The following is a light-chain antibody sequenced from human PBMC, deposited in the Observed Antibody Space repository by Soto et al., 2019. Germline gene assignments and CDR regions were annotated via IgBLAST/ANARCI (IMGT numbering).Light chain of an antibody. V-gene: IGKV3-15*01. CDR2: GAS. Sequence: EVVMTQSPATLSVSPGERATLSCRASQSVSSSLAWYQQKPGQAPRLLIYGASTRATGIPARFSGSGSGTEFTLIISSLQSEDFAVYYCQQYNNWPPWTFGQGTRVESK. CDR1: QSVSSS. J-gene: IGKJ1*01. CDR3: QQYNNWPPWT.